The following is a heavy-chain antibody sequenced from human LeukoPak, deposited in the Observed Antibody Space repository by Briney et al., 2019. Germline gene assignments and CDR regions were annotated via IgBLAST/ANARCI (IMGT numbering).Heavy chain of an antibody. CDR2: IYADGSS. Sequence: SETLSLTCTVSGGSFSSDNSYWNWIRQPAGKGLEWIGRIYADGSSTYNPSLRSRVTISVDSSKNQFSLRLTSMTAADTAVYYCARGYYYRGWGQGTLVTVSS. CDR3: ARGYYYRG. CDR1: GGSFSSDNSY. D-gene: IGHD3-10*01. V-gene: IGHV4-61*02. J-gene: IGHJ4*02.